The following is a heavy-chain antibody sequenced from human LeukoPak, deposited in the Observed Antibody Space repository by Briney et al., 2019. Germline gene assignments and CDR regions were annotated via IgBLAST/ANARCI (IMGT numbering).Heavy chain of an antibody. CDR2: INHSGRT. CDR1: GGSFSDYF. V-gene: IGHV4-34*01. D-gene: IGHD2-2*01. CDR3: ARDVVVVPAAIHYGMDV. Sequence: SETMSLTCAVYGGSFSDYFWGWIRQPPGKGLEWIGEINHSGRTYYNPSLKSRVTISVDTSKNQFSLNLSSVTAADTAVYYCARDVVVVPAAIHYGMDVWGQGTTVTVSS. J-gene: IGHJ6*02.